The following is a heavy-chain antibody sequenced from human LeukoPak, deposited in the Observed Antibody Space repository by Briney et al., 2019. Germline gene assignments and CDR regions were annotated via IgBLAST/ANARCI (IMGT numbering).Heavy chain of an antibody. J-gene: IGHJ4*02. V-gene: IGHV3-30-3*02. Sequence: GRSLRLSCAASGFTFSSYAMHWVRQAPGKGLEWVAVISYDGSNKYYADSVKGRFTISRDNSKNTLYLQMNSLRAEDTAVYYCAKSPTSYSSGWVFDSWGQGTLVTVSS. CDR3: AKSPTSYSSGWVFDS. CDR2: ISYDGSNK. CDR1: GFTFSSYA. D-gene: IGHD6-19*01.